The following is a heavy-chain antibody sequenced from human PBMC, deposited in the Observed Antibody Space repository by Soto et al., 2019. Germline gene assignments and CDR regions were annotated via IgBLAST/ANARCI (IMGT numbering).Heavy chain of an antibody. Sequence: LQLQGSGPGLVGPSETLYPTRTVSGGPISDRDNYWGWVRQSPGKGLEWVGRIPYRGRTYQNTSLKSLVTIPVDTSTNQFSLKLSSVTAADPAVYYCARTYFGSGSQYYWGQGALVPVSS. CDR2: IPYRGRT. J-gene: IGHJ4*02. D-gene: IGHD3-10*01. V-gene: IGHV4-39*01. CDR3: ARTYFGSGSQYY. CDR1: GGPISDRDNY.